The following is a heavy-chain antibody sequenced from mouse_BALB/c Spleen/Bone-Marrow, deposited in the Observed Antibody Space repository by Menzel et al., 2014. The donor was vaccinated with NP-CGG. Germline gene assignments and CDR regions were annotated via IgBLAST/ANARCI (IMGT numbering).Heavy chain of an antibody. CDR3: TRYFNFWYFDL. D-gene: IGHD1-3*01. CDR2: IDPSNNET. J-gene: IGHJ1*01. V-gene: IGHV1S127*01. CDR1: GYTFTSYW. Sequence: QVQLQQSGPELVRPGASVKMSCKTSGYTFTSYWMHWVKQRPGQGLEWIGMIDPSNNETRLNQKFKDKATLNVDKSSNTAYSQPSSLTSGDSAFFYCTRYFNFWYFDLWGAGTTAPVSS.